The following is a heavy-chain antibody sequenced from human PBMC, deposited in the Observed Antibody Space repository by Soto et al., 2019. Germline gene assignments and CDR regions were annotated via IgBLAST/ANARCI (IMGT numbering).Heavy chain of an antibody. V-gene: IGHV1-8*01. D-gene: IGHD2-2*02. Sequence: GASVKVSCKASGYTFTSYDINWVRQATGQGLEWMGWMNPNSGNTGYAQKFQGRVTMTRNTSISTAYMELSSLRSEDTAVYYCARGWPYCSSTSCYTGDTFDPWGQGTLVTVSS. J-gene: IGHJ5*02. CDR2: MNPNSGNT. CDR3: ARGWPYCSSTSCYTGDTFDP. CDR1: GYTFTSYD.